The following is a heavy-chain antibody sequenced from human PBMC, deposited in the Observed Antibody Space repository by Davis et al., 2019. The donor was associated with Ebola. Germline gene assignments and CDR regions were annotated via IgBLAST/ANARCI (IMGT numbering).Heavy chain of an antibody. Sequence: GESLKISCKDSGSSFSTHWIGWVRQMPGKGLEWMGFIFPDDSDATYSPSFQGQVTFSVDKSIRTAYLHWNSLKASDTATYYCARQGTTSWDSWGQGTLVTVSS. CDR2: IFPDDSDA. CDR3: ARQGTTSWDS. CDR1: GSSFSTHW. V-gene: IGHV5-51*01. D-gene: IGHD2-2*01. J-gene: IGHJ4*02.